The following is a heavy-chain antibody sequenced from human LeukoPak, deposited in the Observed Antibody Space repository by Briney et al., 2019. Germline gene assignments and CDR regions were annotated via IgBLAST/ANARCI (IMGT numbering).Heavy chain of an antibody. CDR3: AKGYYGSGSYYMSY. J-gene: IGHJ4*02. V-gene: IGHV3-23*01. D-gene: IGHD3-10*01. CDR2: ISGSGGST. CDR1: GFTFSSYA. Sequence: GGSLRLSCAASGFTFSSYAMSWVRQAPGKGLEWVSAISGSGGSTYYADSVKGRFTISRDNSKNTLYLQMNSLRAEDTAVYYCAKGYYGSGSYYMSYWGQGTLATVSS.